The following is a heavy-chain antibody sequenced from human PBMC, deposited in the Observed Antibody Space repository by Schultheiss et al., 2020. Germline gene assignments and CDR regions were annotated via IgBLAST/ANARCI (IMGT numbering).Heavy chain of an antibody. Sequence: GESLKISCAASGFTFSSYGMDWVRQAPGKGLEWVAVIWFDGSNKYYADSVKGRFTISRDNSKNTLYLQMNSLRAEDTAVYYCAREVTEMATIVEYYYYGMDVWGQGTTVTVSS. J-gene: IGHJ6*02. D-gene: IGHD5-24*01. CDR2: IWFDGSNK. CDR3: AREVTEMATIVEYYYYGMDV. V-gene: IGHV3-33*01. CDR1: GFTFSSYG.